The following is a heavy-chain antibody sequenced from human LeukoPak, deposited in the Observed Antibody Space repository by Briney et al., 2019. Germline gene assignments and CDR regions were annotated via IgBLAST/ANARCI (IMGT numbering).Heavy chain of an antibody. J-gene: IGHJ4*02. V-gene: IGHV3-7*01. CDR1: GFRFSSDW. D-gene: IGHD4-11*01. CDR3: TRDSDYSNYD. Sequence: PGGSLRLSCAASGFRFSSDWMSWVRQAPGKGLEWVANIKEDGSEKYYVDSVKGRFTISRDNAKNSLYLQMNSLRAEDTAVYYCTRDSDYSNYDWGQGTLVTVSS. CDR2: IKEDGSEK.